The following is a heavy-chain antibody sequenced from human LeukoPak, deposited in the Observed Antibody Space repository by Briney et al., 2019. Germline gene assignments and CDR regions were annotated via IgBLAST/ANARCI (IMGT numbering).Heavy chain of an antibody. V-gene: IGHV4-59*08. CDR2: IYYSGST. CDR1: GGSISSYY. CDR3: ARTEESIVGATGGWFDP. D-gene: IGHD1-26*01. J-gene: IGHJ5*02. Sequence: SETLSLTRTVSGGSISSYYWSWIRQPPGKGLEWIGYIYYSGSTNYNPSLKSRVTISVDTSKNQFSLKLSSVAAADTAVYYCARTEESIVGATGGWFDPWGQGTLVTVSS.